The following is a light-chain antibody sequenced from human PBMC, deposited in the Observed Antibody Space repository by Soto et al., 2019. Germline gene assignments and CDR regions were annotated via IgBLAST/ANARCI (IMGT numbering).Light chain of an antibody. CDR3: SSYSSTTTL. J-gene: IGLJ2*01. Sequence: QSVLTQPASVSGSPGQSITISCSGISPDFGVSWYQHFPGKAPKLLIFEVSNRPSGVSTRFSGSKSGNMAFLTISGLQSEDEGLCHCSSYSSTTTLFGGGTKLTVL. V-gene: IGLV2-14*01. CDR2: EVS. CDR1: SPDFGV.